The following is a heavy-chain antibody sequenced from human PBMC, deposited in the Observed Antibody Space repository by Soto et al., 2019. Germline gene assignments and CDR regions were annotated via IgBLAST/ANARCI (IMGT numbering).Heavy chain of an antibody. CDR1: GFTFSSYT. Sequence: GGSLRLSXAASGFTFSSYTMHWVRQAPGKGLEWVAITSYDGTYSHYADSMKGRFTISRDNSKNMLYLQVNSLRAEDTAVYYCATDAECSGGSCYIDYWGQGTLVTVSS. J-gene: IGHJ4*02. CDR2: TSYDGTYS. V-gene: IGHV3-30-3*01. CDR3: ATDAECSGGSCYIDY. D-gene: IGHD2-15*01.